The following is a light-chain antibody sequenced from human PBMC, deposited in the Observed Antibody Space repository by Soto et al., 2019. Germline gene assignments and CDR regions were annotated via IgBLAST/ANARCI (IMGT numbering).Light chain of an antibody. J-gene: IGKJ2*01. CDR1: QTIMTY. V-gene: IGKV1-39*01. CDR3: QQSYRTPHT. Sequence: DIPMTQSPSSLSASVGDEVTITCRASQTIMTYLNWYQQTQGKAPKLLIYAASNLLSGVPSRFSGSGSGTNFTLTISSLQPEDFATYYCQQSYRTPHTFGQGTKLETK. CDR2: AAS.